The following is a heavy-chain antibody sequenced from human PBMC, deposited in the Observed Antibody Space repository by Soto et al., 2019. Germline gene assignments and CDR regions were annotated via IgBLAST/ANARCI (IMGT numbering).Heavy chain of an antibody. J-gene: IGHJ5*02. D-gene: IGHD3-10*01. Sequence: PSETLSLTYAVSGGSIRRGGYSWSWIRQPPWKGLEWIGYIYHSGSTYYNPSLTSRVTIPVDRSKNQFSLKLSSVTAADTAVYYCASAKDYYGSGSYRGVNWFDPWGQGTLVTVSS. CDR1: GGSIRRGGYS. CDR2: IYHSGST. V-gene: IGHV4-30-2*01. CDR3: ASAKDYYGSGSYRGVNWFDP.